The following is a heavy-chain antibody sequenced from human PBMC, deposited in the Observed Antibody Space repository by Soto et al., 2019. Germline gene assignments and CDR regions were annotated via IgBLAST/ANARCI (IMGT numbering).Heavy chain of an antibody. V-gene: IGHV4-31*03. CDR1: GDSISSGGHY. CDR3: ARGSPYGMDV. J-gene: IGHJ6*02. Sequence: QVQLQESGPGLVKPSQTLSLTCTVSGDSISSGGHYWSWIRQHPGKGLEWIGYIYYSGSTYYNPSLKTRVTISVDTSKTQFSLKLSSVTAADTAVYYCARGSPYGMDVWGQGTTVTVSS. CDR2: IYYSGST. D-gene: IGHD1-26*01.